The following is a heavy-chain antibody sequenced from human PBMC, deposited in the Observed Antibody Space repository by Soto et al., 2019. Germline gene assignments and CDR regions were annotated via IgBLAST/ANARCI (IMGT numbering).Heavy chain of an antibody. CDR2: IGTAGDT. CDR1: GFTFSNFD. D-gene: IGHD3-10*01. J-gene: IGHJ6*02. Sequence: PGGSLRLSCAASGFTFSNFDFHWVRQVIGKGLEWVSGIGTAGDTYYAGSVKGRFATSRENAKNSLYLQMNNLRDEDTAVYYCAFGEESRYYYYGMDVWGQGTTVTVSS. V-gene: IGHV3-13*01. CDR3: AFGEESRYYYYGMDV.